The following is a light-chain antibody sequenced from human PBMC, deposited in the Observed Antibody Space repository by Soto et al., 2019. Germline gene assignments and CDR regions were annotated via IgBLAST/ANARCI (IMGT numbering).Light chain of an antibody. Sequence: DIQLTQSPSFLSASVGDRVTITCRASQGISTFLAWYQQKPGKAPKLLIYAASTLQSGVPSRFSGSGSGTDFTLTISSLQPEDFGTYYCQQYTSYYTFGQGTKLEIK. CDR3: QQYTSYYT. J-gene: IGKJ2*01. V-gene: IGKV1-9*01. CDR1: QGISTF. CDR2: AAS.